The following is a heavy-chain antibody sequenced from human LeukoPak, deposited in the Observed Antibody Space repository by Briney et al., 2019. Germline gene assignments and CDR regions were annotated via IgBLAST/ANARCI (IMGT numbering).Heavy chain of an antibody. J-gene: IGHJ4*02. CDR2: IYHSGST. D-gene: IGHD3-3*01. Sequence: SETLSLTCAVYGGPFSGYYWNWIRQPPGKGLDWIGYIYHSGSTNYNPSLKSRVTISVDTSKTQISLKLRAVTAADTAVYYCARSRVWSDYWGYFDYWGQGTLVTVSS. CDR3: ARSRVWSDYWGYFDY. V-gene: IGHV4-59*01. CDR1: GGPFSGYY.